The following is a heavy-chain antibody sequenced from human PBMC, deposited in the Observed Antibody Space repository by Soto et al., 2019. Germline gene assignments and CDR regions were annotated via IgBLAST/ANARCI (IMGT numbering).Heavy chain of an antibody. J-gene: IGHJ4*02. V-gene: IGHV5-10-1*01. D-gene: IGHD3-22*01. CDR1: GYSFTSYW. Sequence: GESLKISCKVSGYSFTSYWISGVRQMPGKGLEWMGRIDPSDSYTNYSPSFQGHVTISADKSISTACLQWSSLKASDTAMYYCAGHYYDSSGYSGTFDYWGQGTMVTVSS. CDR2: IDPSDSYT. CDR3: AGHYYDSSGYSGTFDY.